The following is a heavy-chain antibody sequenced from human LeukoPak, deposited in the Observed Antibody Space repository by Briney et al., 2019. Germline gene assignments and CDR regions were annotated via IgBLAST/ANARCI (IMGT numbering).Heavy chain of an antibody. D-gene: IGHD6-13*01. Sequence: SETLSLTCTVSGGSISSSYWSWIRQPPGKGLEWIGYIYYSGSTNYNPTLKSRVTMSVDTSKNQFSLNLSSVTAADTAVYYCARGPYSSRYDYWGQGTVVTVSS. CDR2: IYYSGST. CDR1: GGSISSSY. CDR3: ARGPYSSRYDY. J-gene: IGHJ4*02. V-gene: IGHV4-59*01.